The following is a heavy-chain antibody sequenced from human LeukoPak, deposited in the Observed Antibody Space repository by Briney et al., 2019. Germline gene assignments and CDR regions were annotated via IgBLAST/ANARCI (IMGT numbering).Heavy chain of an antibody. Sequence: PGGSLRLSCAASGFTFSSYAMHWVRQAPGKGLESVAVISYDGSDKYYADSVKGRFTISRDNSKNTLYLQMNSLRPEDTAVYYCARPTLLYDPVDYWGQGTLVTVSS. D-gene: IGHD3-16*01. V-gene: IGHV3-30-3*01. CDR2: ISYDGSDK. CDR3: ARPTLLYDPVDY. J-gene: IGHJ4*02. CDR1: GFTFSSYA.